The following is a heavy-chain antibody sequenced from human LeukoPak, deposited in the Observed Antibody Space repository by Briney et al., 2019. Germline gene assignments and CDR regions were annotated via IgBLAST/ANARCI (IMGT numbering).Heavy chain of an antibody. Sequence: GRSLRLSCAASGFSFRSYAMTWVRQAPGKGLEWFSAISGSGGSTYYADSVKGRFTISRDNYKNTLYLQMNSLRAEDTAVYYCARDSGIYDSSGYYGLSYYGMDVWGQGTTVTVSS. CDR3: ARDSGIYDSSGYYGLSYYGMDV. V-gene: IGHV3-23*01. D-gene: IGHD3-22*01. CDR1: GFSFRSYA. CDR2: ISGSGGST. J-gene: IGHJ6*02.